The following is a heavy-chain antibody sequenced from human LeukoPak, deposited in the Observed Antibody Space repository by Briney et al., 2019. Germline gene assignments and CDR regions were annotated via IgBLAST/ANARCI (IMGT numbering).Heavy chain of an antibody. CDR1: GGSSSGYY. D-gene: IGHD2-21*01. Sequence: SETLSLTCAVYGGSSSGYYWSWIRQPPGKGLEWIGEINHSGSTNYNPSLKSRVTISVDTSKNQFSLKLSSVTAADTAVYYCARGRHIVVVAAPAEYFQHWGQGTLVTVSS. V-gene: IGHV4-34*01. CDR2: INHSGST. CDR3: ARGRHIVVVAAPAEYFQH. J-gene: IGHJ1*01.